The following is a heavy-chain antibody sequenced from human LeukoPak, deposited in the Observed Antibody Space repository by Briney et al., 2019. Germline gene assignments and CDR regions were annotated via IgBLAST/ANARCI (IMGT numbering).Heavy chain of an antibody. V-gene: IGHV3-66*01. CDR1: GLTVSNNY. CDR3: ARAVAETPFDY. D-gene: IGHD6-19*01. Sequence: GGSLRLSCAASGLTVSNNYMSWVRQAPGKGLEWVSVLYVDGSTYYADSVKGRFTISRDNSKNMMYLQMNSLRADDTAVYYCARAVAETPFDYWGQGTLVTVSS. J-gene: IGHJ4*02. CDR2: LYVDGST.